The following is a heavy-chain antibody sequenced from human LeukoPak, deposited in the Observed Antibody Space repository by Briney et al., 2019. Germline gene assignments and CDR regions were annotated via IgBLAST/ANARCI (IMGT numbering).Heavy chain of an antibody. J-gene: IGHJ4*02. V-gene: IGHV3-21*01. CDR2: ISSRSSDI. CDR1: GFTFSTYS. D-gene: IGHD4-17*01. CDR3: ARSVTQYYFDY. Sequence: GGSLRLSCAASGFTFSTYSMNWVRQAPGKGLEWVSFISSRSSDIYYADSVKGRFTISRDNARNSLYLQMNSLRAEDTAVYCCARSVTQYYFDYWGQGTLVTVSS.